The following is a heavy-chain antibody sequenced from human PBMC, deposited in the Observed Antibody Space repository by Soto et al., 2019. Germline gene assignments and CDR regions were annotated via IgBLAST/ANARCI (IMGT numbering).Heavy chain of an antibody. V-gene: IGHV1-69*13. D-gene: IGHD1-26*01. CDR3: AREGGGIVGARLGFDY. J-gene: IGHJ4*02. CDR1: GGTFSSYA. CDR2: IIPIFGTA. Sequence: GASVKVSCKASGGTFSSYAISWVRQAPGQGLEWMGRIIPIFGTANYAQKFQGRVTITADESTSTAYMELSSLRSEDTAVYYCAREGGGIVGARLGFDYWGQGTLVTVSS.